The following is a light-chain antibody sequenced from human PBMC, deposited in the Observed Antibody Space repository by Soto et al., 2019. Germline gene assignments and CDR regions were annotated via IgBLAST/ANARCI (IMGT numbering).Light chain of an antibody. J-gene: IGKJ1*01. V-gene: IGKV3-20*01. CDR1: QRVNSNY. CDR3: QQYGNSPQT. CDR2: GAS. Sequence: EIVLTQSPATLSLSPGERATLSCRASQRVNSNYVAWYHHKPGQAPRLLFYGASHRATGTPDRFSGSGSGTDFTLTISRLEPEDFAVHYCQQYGNSPQTFGQGTKVEI.